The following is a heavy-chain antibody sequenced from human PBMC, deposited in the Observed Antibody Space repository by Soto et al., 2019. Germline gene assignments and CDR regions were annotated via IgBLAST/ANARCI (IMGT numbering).Heavy chain of an antibody. CDR3: ARLEWLSLAAWFDP. V-gene: IGHV5-51*01. CDR2: IYPDDSDT. D-gene: IGHD3-3*01. CDR1: GYSFTNYW. J-gene: IGHJ5*02. Sequence: ESLKISCKGSGYSFTNYWIGWVRQMPGKGLEWMGMIYPDDSDTKYSPSFQGQVTFSADKSINTAYLQWSSLKASDTAIYYCARLEWLSLAAWFDPWGQGTLVTVSS.